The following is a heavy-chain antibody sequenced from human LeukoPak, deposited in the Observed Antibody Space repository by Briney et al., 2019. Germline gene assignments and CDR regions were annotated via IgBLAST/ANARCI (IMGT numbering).Heavy chain of an antibody. V-gene: IGHV1-8*01. CDR1: EYTFTRYD. CDR2: MNPNRGDT. CDR3: ARGRRGSYYFDY. D-gene: IGHD2-15*01. Sequence: ASVKVSCKASEYTFTRYDMNWVRQATGQGLEWMGWMNPNRGDTGYAQKFQGRVTMTSNTSISTAYMELSSLRSEDTAVYYCARGRRGSYYFDYWGQGTLVTVSS. J-gene: IGHJ4*02.